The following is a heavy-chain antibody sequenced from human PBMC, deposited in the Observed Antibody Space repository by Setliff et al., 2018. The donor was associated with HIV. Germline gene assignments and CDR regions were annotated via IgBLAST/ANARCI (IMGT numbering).Heavy chain of an antibody. CDR1: GGTFSSYA. CDR3: ARAKIGPAGDRTYYYGMDV. Sequence: SVKVSCKASGGTFSSYAISWVRQAPGQGLEWMGGIIPIFGNTIYYRDSVRGRFTIARDNARNSLYLQMNSLKADDTAVYYCARAKIGPAGDRTYYYGMDVWGQGTTVTVSS. CDR2: IIPIFGNT. J-gene: IGHJ6*02. D-gene: IGHD4-17*01. V-gene: IGHV1-69*05.